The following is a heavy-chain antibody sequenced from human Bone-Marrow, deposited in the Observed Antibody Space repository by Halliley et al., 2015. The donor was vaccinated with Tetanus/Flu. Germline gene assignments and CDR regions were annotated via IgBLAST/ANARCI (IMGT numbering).Heavy chain of an antibody. J-gene: IGHJ4*02. CDR2: INDSGST. CDR3: AREGITVTEIYFGY. V-gene: IGHV4-34*01. Sequence: TLSLTCAVYGGSFSEYFWSWIRQTPGKGLEWIGEINDSGSTNYNPSLQSRVTISVDTSKSQFSLKLSSVTAADTAVYYCAREGITVTEIYFGYWGQGTLVTVSS. D-gene: IGHD4-17*01. CDR1: GGSFSEYF.